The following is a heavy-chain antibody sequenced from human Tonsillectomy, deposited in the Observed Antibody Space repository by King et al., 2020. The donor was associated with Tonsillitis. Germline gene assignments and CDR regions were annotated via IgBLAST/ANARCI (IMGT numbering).Heavy chain of an antibody. J-gene: IGHJ4*02. Sequence: VQLVESGGGLVQPGRSLRLSCAASGFTFDDYAMHWVRQAPGKGLEWVSGISWNSGSIGYADSVKGRFTISRDNAKNSLYLQMNSLRAEDTALYYCAKDIGRGYRYGSEYWGQGTLVTVSS. V-gene: IGHV3-9*01. CDR3: AKDIGRGYRYGSEY. D-gene: IGHD5-18*01. CDR1: GFTFDDYA. CDR2: ISWNSGSI.